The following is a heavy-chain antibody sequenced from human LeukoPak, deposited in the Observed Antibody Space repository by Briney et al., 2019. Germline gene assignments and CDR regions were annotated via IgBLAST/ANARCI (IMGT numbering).Heavy chain of an antibody. J-gene: IGHJ2*01. V-gene: IGHV3-33*06. Sequence: PGGSLRLSCAASGFTFSSYGMHWVRQAPGKGLEWVAVIWYDGSNKYYADSVKGRFTISRDNSKNTLYLQMNSLRAEDTAVYYCAKDPYYYDSSDYLRDVRGYFDLWGRGTLVTVSS. CDR3: AKDPYYYDSSDYLRDVRGYFDL. D-gene: IGHD3-22*01. CDR1: GFTFSSYG. CDR2: IWYDGSNK.